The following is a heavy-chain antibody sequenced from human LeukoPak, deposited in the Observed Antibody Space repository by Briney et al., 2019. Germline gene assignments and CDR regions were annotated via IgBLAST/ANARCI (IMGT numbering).Heavy chain of an antibody. CDR3: AKDRDSSGYYYDYFDY. J-gene: IGHJ4*02. CDR2: INPSGGST. V-gene: IGHV1-46*01. D-gene: IGHD3-22*01. CDR1: GYTFTSYY. Sequence: GASVKVSCKASGYTFTSYYMHWVRQAPGQGLEWMGIINPSGGSTSYAQKFQGRVTMTRDMSTSTVYMELSSLRAEDTAVYYCAKDRDSSGYYYDYFDYWGQGTLVTVSS.